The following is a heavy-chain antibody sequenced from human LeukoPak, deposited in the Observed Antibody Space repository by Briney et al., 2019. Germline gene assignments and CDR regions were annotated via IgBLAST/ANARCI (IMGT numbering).Heavy chain of an antibody. Sequence: ASVTVSCKSSVYIFTTYDIHWLRQATGQGLAWMGWMNPNSGNTGYAQKFQGRVTMTRNTSISTACMELSGLRSEDTAVYFCARRNTAMVAGLDYWGQGSLVTVSS. CDR3: ARRNTAMVAGLDY. CDR1: VYIFTTYD. CDR2: MNPNSGNT. J-gene: IGHJ4*02. D-gene: IGHD5-18*01. V-gene: IGHV1-8*01.